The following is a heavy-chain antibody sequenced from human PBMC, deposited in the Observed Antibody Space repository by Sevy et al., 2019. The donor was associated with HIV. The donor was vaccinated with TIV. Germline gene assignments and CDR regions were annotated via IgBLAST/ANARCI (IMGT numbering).Heavy chain of an antibody. J-gene: IGHJ4*02. CDR2: IKQDAGQK. V-gene: IGHV3-7*01. Sequence: GESLKISCAASGFTFSKYWMGWVRQAPGKGLEWVANIKQDAGQKYYVDSVKGRVTISRDNAKNSLYLQMNSLRAEDTAVYFCARDDGKYYFHYWGQGTLVTVSS. CDR1: GFTFSKYW. CDR3: ARDDGKYYFHY. D-gene: IGHD1-26*01.